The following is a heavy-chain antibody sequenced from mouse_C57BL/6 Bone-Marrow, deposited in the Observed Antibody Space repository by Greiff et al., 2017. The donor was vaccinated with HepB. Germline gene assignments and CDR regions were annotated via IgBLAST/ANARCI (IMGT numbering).Heavy chain of an antibody. J-gene: IGHJ4*01. CDR2: IRSKSSNYAT. V-gene: IGHV10-3*01. CDR1: GFTFNNYA. CDR3: VRDFYYAMDY. Sequence: EVQGVESGGGLVQPKGSLKISCAASGFTFNNYAMHWVRPAPGKGLEWVARIRSKSSNYATYYADSVKDRFTISRDDSQSMLYLQMNNLKTEDTAMYYCVRDFYYAMDYWGQGTSVTVSS.